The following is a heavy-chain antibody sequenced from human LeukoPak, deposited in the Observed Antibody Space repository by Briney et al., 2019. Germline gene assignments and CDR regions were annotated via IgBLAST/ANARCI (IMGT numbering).Heavy chain of an antibody. J-gene: IGHJ3*01. V-gene: IGHV5-51*01. CDR3: ARRPEGIHNDVFDV. CDR1: GYTFTTHW. Sequence: PGESLKISCQGSGYTFTTHWIGWVRQMPGKGLELMGVIYPDDSDTRYSPSFQGQVTISVDKSTTTAHLQWRSLKASDTAMYYCARRPEGIHNDVFDVWGQGTMVTVSS. CDR2: IYPDDSDT.